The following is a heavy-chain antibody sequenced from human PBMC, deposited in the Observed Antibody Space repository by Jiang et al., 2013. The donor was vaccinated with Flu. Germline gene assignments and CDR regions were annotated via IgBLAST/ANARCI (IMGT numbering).Heavy chain of an antibody. V-gene: IGHV4-59*01. Sequence: LLKPSETLSLTCTVSGGSISSYYWNWIRQPPGKGLEWIAYIYYSGSTNYNPSLKSRVTISVDTSKNQFSLKLSSVTAADTAVYYCARLALVGATTPDFWGQGTLVTVSS. CDR3: ARLALVGATTPDF. CDR1: GGSISSYY. D-gene: IGHD1-26*01. J-gene: IGHJ4*02. CDR2: IYYSGST.